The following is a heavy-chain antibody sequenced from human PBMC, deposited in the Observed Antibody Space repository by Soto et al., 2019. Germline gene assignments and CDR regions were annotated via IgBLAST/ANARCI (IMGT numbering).Heavy chain of an antibody. D-gene: IGHD3-16*01. CDR1: GFTFSRFA. Sequence: EVQLLESGGGLVQPGESLRLSCAASGFTFSRFAMSWVRQAPGKGLEWVSGITGDGSNTYYANSMEGRFTVSRDNSKDTLYLQMNSLRADDTAVYYCAKGRPSLGGTGRGAMDVWGQGTTVTVSS. V-gene: IGHV3-23*01. CDR3: AKGRPSLGGTGRGAMDV. CDR2: ITGDGSNT. J-gene: IGHJ6*02.